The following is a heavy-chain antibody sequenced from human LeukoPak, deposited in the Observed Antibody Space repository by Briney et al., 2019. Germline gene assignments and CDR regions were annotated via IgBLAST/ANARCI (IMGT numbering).Heavy chain of an antibody. V-gene: IGHV3-53*01. CDR1: GFTVSSNY. J-gene: IGHJ5*02. CDR3: AKADSSGYYYPNWFDP. Sequence: GGSLRLSCAASGFTVSSNYMSWVRQAPGKGLEWVSVIYSGGSTYYADSVKGRFTTSRDNSKNTLYLQMNSLRAEDTAVYYCAKADSSGYYYPNWFDPWGQGTLVTVSS. CDR2: IYSGGST. D-gene: IGHD3-22*01.